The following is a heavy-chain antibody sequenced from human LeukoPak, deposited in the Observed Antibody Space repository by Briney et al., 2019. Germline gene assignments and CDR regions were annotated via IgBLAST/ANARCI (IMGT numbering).Heavy chain of an antibody. CDR2: IIPILGIA. Sequence: ASVKVSCKASGGTFSSYAISWVRQAPGQGLEWMGRIIPILGIANYAQKFQGRVTITADKSTSTAYMELSSLRSEDTAVYYCANLDTITMIVVVFDAFDIWGQGTMVTVSS. CDR3: ANLDTITMIVVVFDAFDI. D-gene: IGHD3-22*01. J-gene: IGHJ3*02. CDR1: GGTFSSYA. V-gene: IGHV1-69*04.